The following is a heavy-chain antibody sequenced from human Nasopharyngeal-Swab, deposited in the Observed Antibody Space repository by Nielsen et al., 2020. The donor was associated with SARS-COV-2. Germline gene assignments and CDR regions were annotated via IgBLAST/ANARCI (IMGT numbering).Heavy chain of an antibody. CDR3: ARQPDFWSGFPFDY. D-gene: IGHD3-3*01. CDR2: IYDSGST. CDR1: GGSISSGGYY. Sequence: SETLSLTCTVSGGSISSGGYYWSWIRQLPGKGLEWIGYIYDSGSTSYNPSLKSRLTISLDTSRNQFSLKLSSVTAADTAVYYCARQPDFWSGFPFDYWGQGTLVTVSS. V-gene: IGHV4-31*03. J-gene: IGHJ4*02.